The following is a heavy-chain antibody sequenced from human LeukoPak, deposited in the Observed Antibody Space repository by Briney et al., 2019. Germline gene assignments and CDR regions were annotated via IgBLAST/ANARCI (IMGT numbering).Heavy chain of an antibody. J-gene: IGHJ4*02. CDR3: AKKAGLWFGGFGGGGGFDY. Sequence: GGSLRLSCAASGFTFSSYAMSWVRQAPGKGLEWVSAISGSGGSTYYADSVKGRFTISRDNSKNTLYLQMNSLRAEDTAVYYCAKKAGLWFGGFGGGGGFDYWGQGTLVTVSS. V-gene: IGHV3-23*01. CDR1: GFTFSSYA. D-gene: IGHD3-10*01. CDR2: ISGSGGST.